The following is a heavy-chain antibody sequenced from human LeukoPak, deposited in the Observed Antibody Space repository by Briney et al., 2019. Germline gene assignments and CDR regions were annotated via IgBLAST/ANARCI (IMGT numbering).Heavy chain of an antibody. J-gene: IGHJ4*02. Sequence: SQTLSLTCAISGDSVSSNSAAWNWIRQSPSRGLEWLERTYYRSKWYNNYAVSVKSRIAINPGTSKNQFSLQLNSVTPEDTAVYYCAREGRGDVDFDYWGQGTLVTVSS. V-gene: IGHV6-1*01. CDR3: AREGRGDVDFDY. D-gene: IGHD3-10*02. CDR1: GDSVSSNSAA. CDR2: TYYRSKWYN.